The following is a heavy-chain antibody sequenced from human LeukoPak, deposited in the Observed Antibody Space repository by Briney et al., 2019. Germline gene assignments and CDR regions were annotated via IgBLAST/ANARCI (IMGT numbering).Heavy chain of an antibody. D-gene: IGHD3-22*01. CDR3: ARATYYYDSSGYYPLFDY. V-gene: IGHV4-59*11. CDR1: GGSISSHY. J-gene: IGHJ4*02. CDR2: INYSGST. Sequence: SETLSLTCTVSGGSISSHYWSWIRQPPGKGLEWIGYINYSGSTNYNPSLKSRVTISVDTSKNQFSLKLSSVTAADTAVYYCARATYYYDSSGYYPLFDYWGQGTLVTVSS.